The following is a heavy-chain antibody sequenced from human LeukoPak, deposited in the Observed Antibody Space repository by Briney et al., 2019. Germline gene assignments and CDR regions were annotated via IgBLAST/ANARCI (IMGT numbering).Heavy chain of an antibody. CDR3: ARGWASSRRKAFDI. V-gene: IGHV3-7*03. D-gene: IGHD3-16*01. J-gene: IGHJ3*02. CDR1: GFIFNSYW. CDR2: VDQDGSEK. Sequence: GGSLRLSCAASGFIFNSYWMNWLRQAPGKGLEWVANVDQDGSEKYYVGSVKGRFTISRDNAKNSLYLQMNSLRVEDMAVYYCARGWASSRRKAFDIWGQGTIVTVSS.